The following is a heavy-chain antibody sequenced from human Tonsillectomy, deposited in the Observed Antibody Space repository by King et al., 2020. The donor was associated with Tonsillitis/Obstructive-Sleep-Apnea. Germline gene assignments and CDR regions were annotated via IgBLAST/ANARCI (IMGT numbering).Heavy chain of an antibody. CDR2: IISKTDGETT. V-gene: IGHV3-15*01. CDR3: TSYSPTTPSYIDY. J-gene: IGHJ4*02. Sequence: VQLVESGGGLVEPGGSLRLSCAASGLTFSNAWMTWFRQAPGRGLEWVGRIISKTDGETTAYAAPVKGRFITSRDDSKNTLYLQMNSQVIEDTAVYYCTSYSPTTPSYIDYWGQGTLVTVSS. CDR1: GLTFSNAW. D-gene: IGHD4-11*01.